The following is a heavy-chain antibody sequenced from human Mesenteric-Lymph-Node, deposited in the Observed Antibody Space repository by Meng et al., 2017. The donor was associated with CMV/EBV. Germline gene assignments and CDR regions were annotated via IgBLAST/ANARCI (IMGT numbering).Heavy chain of an antibody. CDR1: FTFSSYS. D-gene: IGHD6-19*01. J-gene: IGHJ4*02. V-gene: IGHV3-21*01. Sequence: FTFSSYSMNWVRQAPGKGLEWVSSISSSSSYIYYADSVKGRFTISRDNAKNSLYLQMNSLRAEDTAVYYCARDRRPRIWAGRTYYFDYWGQGTLVTVSS. CDR3: ARDRRPRIWAGRTYYFDY. CDR2: ISSSSSYI.